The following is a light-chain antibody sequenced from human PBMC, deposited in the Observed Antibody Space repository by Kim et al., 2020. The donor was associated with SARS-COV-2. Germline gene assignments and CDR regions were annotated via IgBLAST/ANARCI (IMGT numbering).Light chain of an antibody. CDR1: QSIGTN. J-gene: IGKJ2*01. CDR3: QQYNIWFPYT. CDR2: GAS. Sequence: CPEQRANPAGRASQSIGTNFAWYHQQAGQPPRLLIYGASTRATGVPARLSGRASASDFTLTISSLQSGDFGTYYCQQYNIWFPYTFGQGTKLEI. V-gene: IGKV3-15*01.